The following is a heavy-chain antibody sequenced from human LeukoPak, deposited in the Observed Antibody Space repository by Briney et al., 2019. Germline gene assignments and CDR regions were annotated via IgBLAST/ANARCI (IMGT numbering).Heavy chain of an antibody. CDR2: IYYSGTT. CDR1: GGSISNYY. Sequence: SETLSLTCSVSGGSISNYYWSWVRQPPGKALEWIGYIYYSGTTNYNPSLKSRVTMSVDTSKNQFSLKLSSVTAADTAVYYCARLTPYSGSPLGDYWGQGTLVTVSS. D-gene: IGHD1-26*01. CDR3: ARLTPYSGSPLGDY. V-gene: IGHV4-59*08. J-gene: IGHJ4*02.